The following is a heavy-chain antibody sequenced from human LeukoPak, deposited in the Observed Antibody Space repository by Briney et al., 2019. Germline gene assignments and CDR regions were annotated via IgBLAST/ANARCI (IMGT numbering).Heavy chain of an antibody. Sequence: PGGSLRLSCAASGFTFSSYAMSWVRQAPGKGLEWVSAISGSGGSTYYADSVKGRFTISRDNSKNTLYLQMNSLRAEDTAVYHCAKSVIVVVVAANFDYWGQGTLVTVSS. CDR1: GFTFSSYA. V-gene: IGHV3-23*01. J-gene: IGHJ4*02. CDR3: AKSVIVVVVAANFDY. CDR2: ISGSGGST. D-gene: IGHD2-15*01.